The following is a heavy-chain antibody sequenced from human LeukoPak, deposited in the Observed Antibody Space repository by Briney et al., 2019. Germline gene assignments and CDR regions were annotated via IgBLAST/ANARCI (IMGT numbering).Heavy chain of an antibody. D-gene: IGHD4-17*01. CDR2: IYSGGST. CDR1: GFTVSSNY. J-gene: IGHJ6*02. CDR3: ARDGPDNYGSMDV. V-gene: IGHV3-53*01. Sequence: PGGSLRLSRAASGFTVSSNYMSWVRQAPGKGLEWVSVIYSGGSTYYADSVKGRFTISRDNSKNTLYLQMNSLRAEDTAVYYCARDGPDNYGSMDVWGQGTTVTVSS.